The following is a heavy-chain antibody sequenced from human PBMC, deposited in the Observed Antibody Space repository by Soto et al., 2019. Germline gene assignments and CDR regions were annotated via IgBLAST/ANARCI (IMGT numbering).Heavy chain of an antibody. V-gene: IGHV1-2*04. CDR2: INPNSGGT. J-gene: IGHJ3*02. D-gene: IGHD3-10*01. Sequence: ASVKVSCKASGYTFTSYGISWVRQAPGQGLEWMGWINPNSGGTNYAQKFQGWVTMTRDTSISTAYMELSRLRSDDTAVYYCAREGSGSYSLGAFDIWGQGTMVTVSS. CDR1: GYTFTSYG. CDR3: AREGSGSYSLGAFDI.